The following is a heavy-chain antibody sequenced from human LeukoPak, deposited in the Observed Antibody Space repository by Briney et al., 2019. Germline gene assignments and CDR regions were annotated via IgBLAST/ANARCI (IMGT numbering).Heavy chain of an antibody. V-gene: IGHV1-46*01. CDR2: INPSGGST. CDR3: ARALGIAVAPYYMDV. Sequence: ASVKVSCKASGYTFTSYYMHWVRQAPGQGLEWMGIINPSGGSTSYAQKFQGRVTITRNTSISTAYMELSSLRSEDTAVYYCARALGIAVAPYYMDVWGKGTTVTVSS. J-gene: IGHJ6*03. D-gene: IGHD6-19*01. CDR1: GYTFTSYY.